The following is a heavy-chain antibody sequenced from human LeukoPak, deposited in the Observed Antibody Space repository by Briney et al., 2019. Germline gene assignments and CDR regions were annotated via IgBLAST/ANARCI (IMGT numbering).Heavy chain of an antibody. CDR2: INHSGST. CDR1: GGSFSGYY. D-gene: IGHD6-6*01. V-gene: IGHV4-34*01. Sequence: SETLSLTCAVYGGSFSGYYWSWIRQPPGKGLEWIGEINHSGSTNYNPSLKSRVTISVDTSKNQFSLKLSSVTAADTAVYYCAGARSIEYSSSSGFLTFDYWGQGTLVTVSS. CDR3: AGARSIEYSSSSGFLTFDY. J-gene: IGHJ4*02.